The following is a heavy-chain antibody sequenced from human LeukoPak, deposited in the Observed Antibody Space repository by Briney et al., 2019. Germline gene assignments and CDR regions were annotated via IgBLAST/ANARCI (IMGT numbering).Heavy chain of an antibody. CDR2: ISGDGGST. CDR1: GLTFDDYA. J-gene: IGHJ2*01. Sequence: PGGSLRLSCAASGLTFDDYAMHWVRQAPGKGLEWVSLISGDGGSTYYADSGKGRFTISRDNSKNSLYLQMNSLRTEDTALYYCAKDIGCSGGSCYSTGYFDLWGRGTLATVSS. D-gene: IGHD2-15*01. CDR3: AKDIGCSGGSCYSTGYFDL. V-gene: IGHV3-43*02.